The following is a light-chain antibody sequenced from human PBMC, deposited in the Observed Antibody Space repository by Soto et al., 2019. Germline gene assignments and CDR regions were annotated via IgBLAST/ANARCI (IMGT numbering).Light chain of an antibody. CDR2: DVN. CDR3: SSYTSASTLCV. J-gene: IGLJ1*01. Sequence: QSVLTQPASVSGSPGQSITISCTGTSSDVGGFNYVSWYQQHLGKAPKLMIYDVNIRPSGVSFRFSGSKSGNTASLTISGLQAEDEADYYCSSYTSASTLCVFGTGTKVTVL. CDR1: SSDVGGFNY. V-gene: IGLV2-14*01.